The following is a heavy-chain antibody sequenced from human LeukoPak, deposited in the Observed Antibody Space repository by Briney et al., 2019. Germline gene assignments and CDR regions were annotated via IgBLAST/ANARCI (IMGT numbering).Heavy chain of an antibody. CDR3: ARGPRVSGYYYDFDY. J-gene: IGHJ4*02. V-gene: IGHV4-59*01. Sequence: ASETLSLTCTVSGDSFSSYYGSWIRHPPGRGLECIGYIYYSGSTNYNPSLKSRVTISIDTSKSQFSLKLSSVTAADTAVYYCARGPRVSGYYYDFDYWGQGTLVTVSS. D-gene: IGHD3-22*01. CDR1: GDSFSSYY. CDR2: IYYSGST.